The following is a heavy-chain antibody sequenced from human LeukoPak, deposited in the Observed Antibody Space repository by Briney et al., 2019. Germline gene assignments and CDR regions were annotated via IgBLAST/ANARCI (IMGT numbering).Heavy chain of an antibody. V-gene: IGHV3-7*01. CDR1: GFTFSSYW. Sequence: GGSLRLSCAASGFTFSSYWLSRVRQAPGKGLEWVANIKEDGTEKYYVDSVKGRFTISRDNAKNSLYLQMNSLRAEDTAVYYCAKSFTVTHNNWFDPWGQGTLVTVSS. CDR2: IKEDGTEK. J-gene: IGHJ5*02. CDR3: AKSFTVTHNNWFDP. D-gene: IGHD4-17*01.